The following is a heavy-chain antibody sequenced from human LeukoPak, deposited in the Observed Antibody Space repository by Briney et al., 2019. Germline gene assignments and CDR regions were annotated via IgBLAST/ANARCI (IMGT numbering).Heavy chain of an antibody. CDR3: ARELGTSYYGSGKWDYYYYMDV. Sequence: GGSLRLSCVASGFTFDGYGMSWVRQAPEKGLEWVSSINWNGGSTAYVDSVKGRFTISRDNAKNSLYLQMNSLRAEDTAVYYCARELGTSYYGSGKWDYYYYMDVWGKGTTVTISS. D-gene: IGHD3-10*01. CDR1: GFTFDGYG. V-gene: IGHV3-20*04. CDR2: INWNGGST. J-gene: IGHJ6*03.